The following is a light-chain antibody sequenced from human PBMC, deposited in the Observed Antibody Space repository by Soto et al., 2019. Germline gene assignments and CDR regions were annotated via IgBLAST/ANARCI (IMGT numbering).Light chain of an antibody. V-gene: IGKV1-5*03. Sequence: DIHMTQSPSTLSASVGDRVTITCRASQSVSSWLAWYQQKPGKAPKLLIYKASNLESGVSSRFSGSGSGTEFTLTINSLQPDDFATYYCQQYNSYWTFGQGTKVEIK. J-gene: IGKJ1*01. CDR2: KAS. CDR3: QQYNSYWT. CDR1: QSVSSW.